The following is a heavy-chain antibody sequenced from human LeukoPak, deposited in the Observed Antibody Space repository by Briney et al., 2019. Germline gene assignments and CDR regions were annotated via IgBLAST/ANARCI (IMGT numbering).Heavy chain of an antibody. V-gene: IGHV4-59*08. CDR3: ARAKASASSIAARGVSWFDP. J-gene: IGHJ5*02. D-gene: IGHD6-6*01. CDR1: GGSISSYY. Sequence: SETLSLTCTVSGGSISSYYWSWIRQPPGKGLEWIGYIYYSGSTYYNPSLKSRVTISVDTSKNQFSLKLSSVTAADTAVYYCARAKASASSIAARGVSWFDPWGQGTLVTVSS. CDR2: IYYSGST.